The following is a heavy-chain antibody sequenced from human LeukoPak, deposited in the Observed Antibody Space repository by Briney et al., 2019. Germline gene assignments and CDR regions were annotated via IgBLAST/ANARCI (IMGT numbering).Heavy chain of an antibody. J-gene: IGHJ4*02. CDR3: ARGELGYCSGGSYYGADY. CDR1: GGTFSSYA. D-gene: IGHD2-15*01. Sequence: SVKVSCKASGGTFSSYAISWVRQAPGQGLEWMGGIIPIFGTANYAQKFQGRVTITADESTSTAYMELSSLRSEDTAVYYCARGELGYCSGGSYYGADYWGQGTLVTVSS. CDR2: IIPIFGTA. V-gene: IGHV1-69*13.